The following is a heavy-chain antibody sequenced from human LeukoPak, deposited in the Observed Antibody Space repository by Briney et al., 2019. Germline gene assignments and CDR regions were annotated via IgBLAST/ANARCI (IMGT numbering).Heavy chain of an antibody. CDR3: ARAYSSGWFPHFGDY. CDR1: GYTFTSYY. J-gene: IGHJ4*02. CDR2: IIPFSGTV. V-gene: IGHV1-69*13. Sequence: SVKVSCKASGYTFTSYYMHWVRQAPGQGLEWMGGIIPFSGTVNYAQKFQGRVTITADESTSTAYMALSSLRSEDTAIYYCARAYSSGWFPHFGDYWGQGTLVTVSS. D-gene: IGHD6-19*01.